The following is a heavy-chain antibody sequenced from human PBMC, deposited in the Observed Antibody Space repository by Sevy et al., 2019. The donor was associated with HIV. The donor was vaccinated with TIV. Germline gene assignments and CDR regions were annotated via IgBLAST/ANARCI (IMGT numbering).Heavy chain of an antibody. CDR3: ARDVDTPFVRSFDS. D-gene: IGHD5-18*01. CDR1: GLTFSSDS. Sequence: GGSLRLSCVVSGLTFSSDSMNWVRQAPGKGLEWLAYISSSSRTIYYADSVEGRLTISRDNDKKSVFLQMNNLRDEDSATYYCARDVDTPFVRSFDSWGQGTLVTVSS. V-gene: IGHV3-48*02. CDR2: ISSSSRTI. J-gene: IGHJ4*02.